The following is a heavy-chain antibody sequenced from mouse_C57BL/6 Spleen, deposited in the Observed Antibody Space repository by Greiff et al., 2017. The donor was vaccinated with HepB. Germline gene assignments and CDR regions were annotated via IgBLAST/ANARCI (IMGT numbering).Heavy chain of an antibody. CDR3: VNYDGYYGWFAY. J-gene: IGHJ3*01. CDR1: GYTFTSYW. D-gene: IGHD2-3*01. V-gene: IGHV1-55*01. Sequence: QVQLQQPGAELVKPGASVKMSCKASGYTFTSYWITWVKQRPGQGLEWIGDIYPGSGSTNYNEKFKSKATLTVDTSSSTAYMQLSSLTSEDSAVYDCVNYDGYYGWFAYWGQGTLVTVSA. CDR2: IYPGSGST.